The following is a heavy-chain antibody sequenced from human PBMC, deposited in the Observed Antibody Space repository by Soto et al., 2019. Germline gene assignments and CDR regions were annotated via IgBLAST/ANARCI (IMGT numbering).Heavy chain of an antibody. J-gene: IGHJ3*01. D-gene: IGHD1-1*01. Sequence: PSETLSLTCTVSGGSIGSGGYYWSWIRQDPGKGLEWLGYIYSNGNTYYNPSLKSRLVISSDTSQNLFSLRLSSVTAADTGMYFGARGRLTIQQGFYSWGQGTMVPV. CDR3: ARGRLTIQQGFYS. CDR2: IYSNGNT. V-gene: IGHV4-31*03. CDR1: GGSIGSGGYY.